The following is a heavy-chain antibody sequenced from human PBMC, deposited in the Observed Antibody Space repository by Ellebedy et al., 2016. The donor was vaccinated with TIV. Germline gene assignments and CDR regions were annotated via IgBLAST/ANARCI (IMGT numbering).Heavy chain of an antibody. CDR1: GFTFDDYA. CDR2: ISWNSGSI. V-gene: IGHV3-9*01. Sequence: GGSLRLSXAAFGFTFDDYAMHWVRQAPGKGLEWVSGISWNSGSIGYADSVKGRFTISRDNAKNSLYLQMNSLRAEDTALYYCAKDMGVTTQDYFDYWGQGTLVTVSS. CDR3: AKDMGVTTQDYFDY. J-gene: IGHJ4*02. D-gene: IGHD1-26*01.